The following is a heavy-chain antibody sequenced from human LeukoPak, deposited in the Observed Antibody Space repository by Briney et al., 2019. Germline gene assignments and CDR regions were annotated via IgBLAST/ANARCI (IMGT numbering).Heavy chain of an antibody. Sequence: GRSLRLSCAASGFTFSDYYMSWFRKAPGKGLEWVSYIGTSASTKYYADSVKGRFTTSRDISLHLQMNSLRAEDTAVYYCVRNNNNDYWGQGTLVTVSS. D-gene: IGHD2/OR15-2a*01. CDR2: IGTSASTK. J-gene: IGHJ4*02. CDR3: VRNNNNDY. V-gene: IGHV3-11*01. CDR1: GFTFSDYY.